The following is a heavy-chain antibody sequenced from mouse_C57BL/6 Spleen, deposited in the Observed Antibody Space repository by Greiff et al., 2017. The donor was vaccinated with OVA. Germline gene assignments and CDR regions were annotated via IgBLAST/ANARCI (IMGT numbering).Heavy chain of an antibody. V-gene: IGHV5-16*01. Sequence: EVQVVESEGGLVQPGSSMKLSCTASGFTFSDYYMAWVRQVPEKGLEWVANINYDGSSTYYLDSLKSRFIISRDNAKNILYLQMSSLKSEDTATYYCARDGGEGDWYFDVWGTGTTVTVSS. CDR1: GFTFSDYY. CDR3: ARDGGEGDWYFDV. J-gene: IGHJ1*03. CDR2: INYDGSST.